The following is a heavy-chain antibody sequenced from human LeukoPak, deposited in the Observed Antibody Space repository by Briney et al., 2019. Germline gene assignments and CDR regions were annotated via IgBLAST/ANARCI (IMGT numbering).Heavy chain of an antibody. J-gene: IGHJ6*03. CDR2: IKQDGSEK. V-gene: IGHV3-7*01. Sequence: GGSLRLSCAASGFTFSSYWMSWVRQAPGKGLEWVANIKQDGSEKYYVDSVKGRFTISRDNAKDSLYLQMNSLRAEDTAVYYCARDHHQQLVLVNYYYYMDVWGKGTTVTISS. CDR1: GFTFSSYW. D-gene: IGHD6-13*01. CDR3: ARDHHQQLVLVNYYYYMDV.